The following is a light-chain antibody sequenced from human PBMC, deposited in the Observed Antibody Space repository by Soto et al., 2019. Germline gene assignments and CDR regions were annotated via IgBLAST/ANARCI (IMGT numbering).Light chain of an antibody. J-gene: IGLJ1*01. CDR3: CSYAGSFTYV. Sequence: QSALTQPRSVSGSPGQSVTISCTGTSSDVGNYNYVSWWQQHPGKAPKLMIYDVSKRPSGVPDRFSGSKSGNTASLTISGLQAEDEADYYCCSYAGSFTYVFGTGT. CDR2: DVS. CDR1: SSDVGNYNY. V-gene: IGLV2-11*01.